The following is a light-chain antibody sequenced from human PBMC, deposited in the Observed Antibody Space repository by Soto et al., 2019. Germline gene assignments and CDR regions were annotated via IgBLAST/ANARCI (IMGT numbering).Light chain of an antibody. CDR2: WAS. Sequence: DVVMTQSPDSLSVSLGERATFNCTSSQSVLYNSNNKNYLAWYQQKPGQPLRLLIYWASTRESGVPDRFSGSGSGTDFTLTISSLQAEDVAFYYCQQYYSTPLTFGGGTKVEIK. CDR1: QSVLYNSNNKNY. CDR3: QQYYSTPLT. V-gene: IGKV4-1*01. J-gene: IGKJ4*01.